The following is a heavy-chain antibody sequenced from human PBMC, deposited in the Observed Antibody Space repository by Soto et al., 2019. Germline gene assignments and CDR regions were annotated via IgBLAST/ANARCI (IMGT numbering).Heavy chain of an antibody. V-gene: IGHV1-46*01. CDR1: GYTFTTYY. CDR2: ISPDGGRT. D-gene: IGHD3-22*01. J-gene: IGHJ5*02. CDR3: ARASKRTGEKWLTNWFDP. Sequence: GASVKVSCKASGYTFTTYYMHWVRQAPGQGLEWMGIISPDGGRTSYNPSLKSRVTISVDRSKNQFSLKLSSVTAADTAVYYCARASKRTGEKWLTNWFDPWGQGTLVTVSS.